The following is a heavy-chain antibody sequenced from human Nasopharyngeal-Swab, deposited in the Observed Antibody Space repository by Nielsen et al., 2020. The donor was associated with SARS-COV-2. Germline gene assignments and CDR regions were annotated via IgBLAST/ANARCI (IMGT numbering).Heavy chain of an antibody. D-gene: IGHD1-14*01. CDR3: ARQMGTS. J-gene: IGHJ4*02. V-gene: IGHV4-59*08. Sequence: SETLSLTCKVSGDSISTSHWSWIRQSPGKGLEWIGYIYSSGSTNYNPSLKSRVTISVDTSKNEFSLRLNSVTAADTAVYLCARQMGTSWGQGTLVTVSS. CDR2: IYSSGST. CDR1: GDSISTSH.